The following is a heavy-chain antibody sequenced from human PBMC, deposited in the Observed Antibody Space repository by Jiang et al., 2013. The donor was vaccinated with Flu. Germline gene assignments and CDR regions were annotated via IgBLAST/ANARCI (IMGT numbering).Heavy chain of an antibody. CDR1: GYTFTSYA. V-gene: IGHV1-3*01. J-gene: IGHJ4*02. Sequence: SGAEVKKPGASVKVSCKASGYTFTSYAMHWVRQAPGQRLEWMGWINAGNGNTKYSQKFQGRVTITRDTSASTAYMELSSLRSEDTAVYYCARDYYDSSGYYYGVGGYWGQGNPGHRLL. D-gene: IGHD3-22*01. CDR3: ARDYYDSSGYYYGVGGY. CDR2: INAGNGNT.